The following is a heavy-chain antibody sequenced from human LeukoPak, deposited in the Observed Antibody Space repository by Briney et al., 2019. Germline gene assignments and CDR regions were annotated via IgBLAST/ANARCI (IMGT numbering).Heavy chain of an antibody. CDR1: GFTFSSYW. V-gene: IGHV3-7*01. D-gene: IGHD3-3*01. CDR3: ARETTRSDDFWSGYFPYYYYGMDV. CDR2: IKQDGSEK. J-gene: IGHJ6*02. Sequence: GGSLRLSCAASGFTFSSYWMSWVRQAPGKGLEWVANIKQDGSEKYYVDSVKGRFTISRDNAKNSLYLQMNSLRAEDTAVYYCARETTRSDDFWSGYFPYYYYGMDVWGQGTTVTVSS.